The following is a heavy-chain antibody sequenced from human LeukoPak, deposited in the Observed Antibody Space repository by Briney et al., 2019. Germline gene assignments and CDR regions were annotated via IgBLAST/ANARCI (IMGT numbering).Heavy chain of an antibody. CDR3: VRGVGVSRFNYLDP. V-gene: IGHV3-33*01. CDR2: IWYDASNK. CDR1: GFTFSSFG. Sequence: PGGSLRLSCAASGFTFSSFGMHWVRQAPGKGLEWVAVIWYDASNKYYVDSVKSRFTISRDNSKNTLYLQMNSLRDDDTAVYYCVRGVGVSRFNYLDPWGQGTLVIVSS. J-gene: IGHJ5*02. D-gene: IGHD1-7*01.